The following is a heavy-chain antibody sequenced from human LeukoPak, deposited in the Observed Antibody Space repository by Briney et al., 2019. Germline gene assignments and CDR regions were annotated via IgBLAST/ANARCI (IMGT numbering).Heavy chain of an antibody. V-gene: IGHV3-66*01. CDR3: AKKAFEYSSSATWLDP. CDR1: GFTISSNY. Sequence: QAGGSLRLSCAASGFTISSNYMSWVRQAPGKGLEWVSVFYSGGSTYYAYSVKGRFTISRVNSKNTLYVLMNSLRAADTAVYYCAKKAFEYSSSATWLDPWGQGTLVTVSS. CDR2: FYSGGST. J-gene: IGHJ5*02. D-gene: IGHD6-6*01.